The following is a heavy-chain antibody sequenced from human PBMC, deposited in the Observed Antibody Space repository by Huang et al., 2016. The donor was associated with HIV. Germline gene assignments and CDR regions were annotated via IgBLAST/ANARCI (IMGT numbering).Heavy chain of an antibody. V-gene: IGHV5-51*01. D-gene: IGHD5-18*01. Sequence: EVLLVQSGAELKEPGESLKISCKASGYGFSSYWNGWVRQKPGKGLGWMGIIYPRDSETKYSPSFDGQVTISADKSTRTAYLQWESLKAPDTAIYFCARQVDGFRSHFDFWGQGTLVSVSS. CDR3: ARQVDGFRSHFDF. CDR1: GYGFSSYW. CDR2: IYPRDSET. J-gene: IGHJ4*02.